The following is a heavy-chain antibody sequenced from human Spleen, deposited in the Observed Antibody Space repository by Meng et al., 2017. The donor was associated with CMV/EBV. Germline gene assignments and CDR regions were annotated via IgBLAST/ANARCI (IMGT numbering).Heavy chain of an antibody. CDR1: GGSISSGDYY. V-gene: IGHV4-61*08. CDR3: ARGGSLDFWTGDYNSYFDS. J-gene: IGHJ4*02. D-gene: IGHD3/OR15-3a*01. CDR2: VYYSGGT. Sequence: SETLSLTCTVSGGSISSGDYYWSWIRQPPGKGLEWIGYVYYSGGTNYNPSLKSRVTISVDTSENQFSLKVSSVTAADTAVYYCARGGSLDFWTGDYNSYFDSWGQGALVTVSS.